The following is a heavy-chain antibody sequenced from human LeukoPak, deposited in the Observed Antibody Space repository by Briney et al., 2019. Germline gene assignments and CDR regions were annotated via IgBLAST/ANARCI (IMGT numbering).Heavy chain of an antibody. J-gene: IGHJ4*02. D-gene: IGHD3-22*01. CDR3: AKGRYDSSGPANTFDY. CDR2: ISGSGGST. V-gene: IGHV3-23*01. CDR1: GFTFSSYA. Sequence: GGYLRLYCAASGFTFSSYAMSWVRQAPGKGLEWVSGISGSGGSTYYADSVKGQFTISRDNSKNTLYLQMNNLGAEDTALYYCAKGRYDSSGPANTFDYWGQGTLVTVSS.